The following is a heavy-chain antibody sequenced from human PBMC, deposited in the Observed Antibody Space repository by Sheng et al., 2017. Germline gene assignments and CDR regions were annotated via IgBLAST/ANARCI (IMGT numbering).Heavy chain of an antibody. D-gene: IGHD3-10*01. V-gene: IGHV3-23*04. CDR3: TKGDGIYDSGSYEDY. CDR2: IIGSGSSI. Sequence: EVQVVESGGGLVQPGGSLRLSCGASGFTFSNYAMSWVRQAPGKGLEWVSTIIGSGSSIYYADSVKGRFTISRDNSKSTLYLQMNSLRADDTAVYYCTKGDGIYDSGSYEDYWGQGTLVIVSS. J-gene: IGHJ4*02. CDR1: GFTFSNYA.